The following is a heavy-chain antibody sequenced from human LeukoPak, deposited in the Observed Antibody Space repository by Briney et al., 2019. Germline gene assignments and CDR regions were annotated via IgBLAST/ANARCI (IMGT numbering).Heavy chain of an antibody. CDR1: GYSISSGYY. CDR3: ASGGTGMDY. Sequence: SETLSLTCTVSGYSISSGYYWSWIRQPAGKGLEWIGRIYTSGSTNYNPSLKSRVTMSVDTSKNQFSLKLSSVTAADTAVYYCASGGTGMDYWGQGTLVTVPS. V-gene: IGHV4-4*07. D-gene: IGHD3-16*01. J-gene: IGHJ4*02. CDR2: IYTSGST.